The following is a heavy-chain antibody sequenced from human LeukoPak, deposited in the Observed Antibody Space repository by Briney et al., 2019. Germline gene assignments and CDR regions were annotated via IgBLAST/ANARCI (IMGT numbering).Heavy chain of an antibody. V-gene: IGHV3-21*01. CDR1: GFTFSSYS. J-gene: IGHJ4*02. CDR2: ISSSSSYI. D-gene: IGHD3-3*01. Sequence: GGSLRLSCAASGFTFSSYSMNWVRQAPGKGLEWVSSISSSSSYIYYADSVKGRFTISRDNDKNSLYLPMNSLSAEDTAVYYCAREYYDFWSGYYTFAYWGQGTLVTVSS. CDR3: AREYYDFWSGYYTFAY.